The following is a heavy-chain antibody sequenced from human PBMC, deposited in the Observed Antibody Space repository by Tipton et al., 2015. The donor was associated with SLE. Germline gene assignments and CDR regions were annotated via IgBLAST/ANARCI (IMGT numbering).Heavy chain of an antibody. CDR2: IYYRGST. V-gene: IGHV4-59*08. Sequence: TLSLTCTVSGGSISSYYWSWIRQPPGKGLEWIGYIYYRGSTNNNPSLKSRVTISVDTSKNQFSLKLSSGTAADTAVYYCARLRDSSSPAFDIWGQGTMVTVSS. D-gene: IGHD6-13*01. CDR1: GGSISSYY. CDR3: ARLRDSSSPAFDI. J-gene: IGHJ3*02.